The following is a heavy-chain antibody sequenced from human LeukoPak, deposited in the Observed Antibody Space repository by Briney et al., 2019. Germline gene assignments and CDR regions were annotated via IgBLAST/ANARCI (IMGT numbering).Heavy chain of an antibody. D-gene: IGHD5-24*01. J-gene: IGHJ6*03. V-gene: IGHV4-4*07. Sequence: RPSETLSLTCTASGGSISSYCWSWIRQPAGKGLEWIGRIHTSGSTNYNSSLKSRVTISVDTSKNQSSLKQSSMSAADTAVYYCARRSPYYYYMDVWGKGTTVTVSS. CDR1: GGSISSYC. CDR3: ARRSPYYYYMDV. CDR2: IHTSGST.